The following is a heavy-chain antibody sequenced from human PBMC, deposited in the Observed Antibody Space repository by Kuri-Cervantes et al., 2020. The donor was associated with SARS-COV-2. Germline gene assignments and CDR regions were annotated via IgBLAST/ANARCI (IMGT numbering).Heavy chain of an antibody. CDR1: GFSLSTSGVC. J-gene: IGHJ6*02. Sequence: SGPTLVKPTQTLTLTCAVSGFSLSTSGVCMIWIRQPPGKALEWLALIDWEDDEYYSASLKTSVTISKDTSKNQVVLTMTNMDPLDTATYYCARMRFSGSGRQYYGMDVWGQGTTVTVSS. CDR2: IDWEDDE. D-gene: IGHD3-10*01. V-gene: IGHV2-70*01. CDR3: ARMRFSGSGRQYYGMDV.